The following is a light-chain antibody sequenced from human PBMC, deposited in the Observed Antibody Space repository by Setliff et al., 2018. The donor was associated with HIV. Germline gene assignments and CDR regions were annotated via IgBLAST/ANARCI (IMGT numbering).Light chain of an antibody. CDR1: STNIGADND. J-gene: IGLJ1*01. V-gene: IGLV1-40*01. Sequence: QSALTQPPSVSGAPGQRVTISCTGSSTNIGADNDVHWYQQVPGTAPKLLIYANTNRPSGVPDRFSASKSGTSASLAITGLQAEDEADYYCQSYDDSLSGYVFGAGTKV. CDR3: QSYDDSLSGYV. CDR2: ANT.